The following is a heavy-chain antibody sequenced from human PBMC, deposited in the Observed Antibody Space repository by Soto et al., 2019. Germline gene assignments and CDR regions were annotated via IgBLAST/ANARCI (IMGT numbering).Heavy chain of an antibody. J-gene: IGHJ4*02. Sequence: EVQLLESGGGLVQPGGSLRLSCAASGFTFNNYAMTWVRQAPGKGLEWVSAISGGGDTTSYADSVKGRFTVSRDGSKNTLYLEMSGPRAEETALYYCAKGRDGSGSLTPRVDFWGQGTLVTVSS. V-gene: IGHV3-23*01. CDR2: ISGGGDTT. CDR1: GFTFNNYA. D-gene: IGHD3-10*01. CDR3: AKGRDGSGSLTPRVDF.